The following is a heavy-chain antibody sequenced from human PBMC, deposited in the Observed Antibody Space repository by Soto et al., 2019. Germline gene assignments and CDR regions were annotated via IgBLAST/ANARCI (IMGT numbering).Heavy chain of an antibody. Sequence: QVQLVESGGGVVQPGRSLRLSCAASGFTFSNYAIHWVRQAPGRGLEWVTVISFDGSNKYYADSVKGRFTISRDNSKHTVYLQMNSLRVEDTAVYYCAKHGIAWDQTLSQPNWFDPWGQGTLVTVSS. CDR2: ISFDGSNK. J-gene: IGHJ5*02. V-gene: IGHV3-30*18. CDR1: GFTFSNYA. D-gene: IGHD2-2*01. CDR3: AKHGIAWDQTLSQPNWFDP.